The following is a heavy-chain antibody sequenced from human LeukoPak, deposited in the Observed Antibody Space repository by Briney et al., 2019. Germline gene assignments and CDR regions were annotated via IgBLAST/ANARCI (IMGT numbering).Heavy chain of an antibody. Sequence: GASVKVSCKASGYTFTGYYMHWVRQAPGQGLEWMGWINPNSGGTNYAQKFQGRVTMTRDTSISTAYMELSRLRSDDTAVYYCARGMGSNYDILTGYYYYYYYMDVWGKGTTVTISS. CDR3: ARGMGSNYDILTGYYYYYYYMDV. CDR2: INPNSGGT. J-gene: IGHJ6*03. D-gene: IGHD3-9*01. CDR1: GYTFTGYY. V-gene: IGHV1-2*02.